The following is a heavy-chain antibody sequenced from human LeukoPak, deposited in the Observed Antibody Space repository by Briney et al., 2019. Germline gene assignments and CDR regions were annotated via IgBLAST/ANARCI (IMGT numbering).Heavy chain of an antibody. D-gene: IGHD3-3*01. J-gene: IGHJ6*03. CDR1: GYTFTSYG. CDR3: ARVLTDFWSGSYYYYYMDV. Sequence: GASVKVSCKASGYTFTSYGISWVRQAPGRGLEWMGWISAYNGNTNYAQKLQGRVTMTTDTSTSTAYMELRSLRSDDTAVYYCARVLTDFWSGSYYYYYMDVWGKGTTVTVSS. CDR2: ISAYNGNT. V-gene: IGHV1-18*01.